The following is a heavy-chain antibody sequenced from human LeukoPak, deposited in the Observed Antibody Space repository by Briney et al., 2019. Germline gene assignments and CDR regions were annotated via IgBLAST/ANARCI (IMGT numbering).Heavy chain of an antibody. D-gene: IGHD2-2*01. CDR1: GGSFSGYY. Sequence: SETLSLTCAVYGGSFSGYYWSWIRQPPGKGLEWIGEINHSGSTNYNPSLKSRVTISVDTSKNQFSLKLSSVTAADAAVYYCAGGRIVVVPAAMAYYYCGMDVWGKGTTVTVSS. J-gene: IGHJ6*04. CDR3: AGGRIVVVPAAMAYYYCGMDV. CDR2: INHSGST. V-gene: IGHV4-34*01.